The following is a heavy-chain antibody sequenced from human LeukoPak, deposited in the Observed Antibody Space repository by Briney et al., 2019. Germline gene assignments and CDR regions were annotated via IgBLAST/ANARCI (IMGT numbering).Heavy chain of an antibody. Sequence: SETLSLTCTVSGGSISSSSYYWGWIRQPPGEGLEWIGYIYYSGSTNYNPSLKSRVTMSVDTSKNQFSLKLSSVTAADTAVYYCARGPVGPTIPFDIWGQGTMVTVSS. D-gene: IGHD1-26*01. V-gene: IGHV4-61*05. J-gene: IGHJ3*02. CDR2: IYYSGST. CDR3: ARGPVGPTIPFDI. CDR1: GGSISSSSYY.